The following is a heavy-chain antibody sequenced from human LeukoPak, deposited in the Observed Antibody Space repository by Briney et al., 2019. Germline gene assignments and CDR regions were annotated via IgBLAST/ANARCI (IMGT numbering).Heavy chain of an antibody. Sequence: ASVKVSCKASGYTFTSYAMNWVRQAPGQGLKWMGWINTNTGNPTYAQGFTGRFVFSLDTSVSTAYLQISSLKAEDTAVYYCAREGGVVITYGMDVWGQGTTVTVSS. D-gene: IGHD3-3*01. V-gene: IGHV7-4-1*02. CDR3: AREGGVVITYGMDV. CDR2: INTNTGNP. J-gene: IGHJ6*02. CDR1: GYTFTSYA.